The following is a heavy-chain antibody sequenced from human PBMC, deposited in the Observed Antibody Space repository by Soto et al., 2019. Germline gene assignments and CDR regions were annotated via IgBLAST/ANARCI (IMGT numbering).Heavy chain of an antibody. Sequence: SPTLSLPCVISGDSVSSNGACWNWIRQSPSRGLQWLGRIYYRSKWFHDYAASVESRMAINPDTSRNQFSLQLHYLTPEDPAVYSCARVHCNAGTCLARLDFWGPGPTLTVS. J-gene: IGHJ6*02. V-gene: IGHV6-1*01. D-gene: IGHD2-15*01. CDR1: GDSVSSNGAC. CDR2: IYYRSKWFH. CDR3: ARVHCNAGTCLARLDF.